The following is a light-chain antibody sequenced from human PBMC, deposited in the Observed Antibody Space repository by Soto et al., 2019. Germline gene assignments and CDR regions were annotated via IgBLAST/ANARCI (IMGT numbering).Light chain of an antibody. CDR3: NSYTTSENYV. J-gene: IGLJ1*01. V-gene: IGLV2-14*01. CDR2: DVN. CDR1: NSDVGSYNR. Sequence: QSVRSHPASVSWSPGHSITISCTGTNSDVGSYNRVSWYQQPPGTAPKLIIYDVNNRPSGVSYRFSGSKSGNTASLTISGLQAEEEADYYCNSYTTSENYVFGTGTKVTVL.